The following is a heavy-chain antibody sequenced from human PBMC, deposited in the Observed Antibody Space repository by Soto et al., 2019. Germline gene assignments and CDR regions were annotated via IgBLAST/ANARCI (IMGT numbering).Heavy chain of an antibody. Sequence: GGSLRLSCEASGFSMSGYIMCWVRQSAGKGLEWLAYITVVTGNTRYADSVKGRFTISADRGRNSVFLQLNSLRDEDTAVYYCVRDRDLGGDMAHGDFWGQGTLVTVSS. J-gene: IGHJ4*01. D-gene: IGHD2-21*01. CDR1: GFSMSGYI. CDR3: VRDRDLGGDMAHGDF. V-gene: IGHV3-11*06. CDR2: ITVVTGNT.